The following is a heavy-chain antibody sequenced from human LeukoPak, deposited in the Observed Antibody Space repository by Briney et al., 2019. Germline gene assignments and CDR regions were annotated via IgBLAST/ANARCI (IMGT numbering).Heavy chain of an antibody. J-gene: IGHJ4*02. Sequence: SETLSLTCTVSGGSISSGSYYWNWIRQHPGKGLEWIGYIYYSGSTYYNPSLKSRVIISVDTSKNQFPLKLSSVTAADTAVYYRARGQRRGGEGWYFDYWGQGTLVTVSS. CDR2: IYYSGST. V-gene: IGHV4-31*03. CDR1: GGSISSGSYY. D-gene: IGHD2-15*01. CDR3: ARGQRRGGEGWYFDY.